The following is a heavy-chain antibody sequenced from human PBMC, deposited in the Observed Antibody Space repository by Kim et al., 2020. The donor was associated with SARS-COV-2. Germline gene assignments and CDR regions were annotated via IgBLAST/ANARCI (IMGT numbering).Heavy chain of an antibody. Sequence: ADAVKGRFTISRDNSKNTLYRQMSSLRAEDTAVYYCVKCSYDFGSGYYNGWGQGTLVTVSS. V-gene: IGHV3-64D*09. CDR3: VKCSYDFGSGYYNG. D-gene: IGHD3-3*01. J-gene: IGHJ4*02.